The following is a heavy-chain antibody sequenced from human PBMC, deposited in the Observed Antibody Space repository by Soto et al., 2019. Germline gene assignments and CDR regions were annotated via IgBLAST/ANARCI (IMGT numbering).Heavy chain of an antibody. CDR2: INHSGST. V-gene: IGHV4-34*01. J-gene: IGHJ6*01. CDR3: ARKRVVGLRDYYHYHGMDV. Sequence: SETLSLTCAVYGGSFSGYNWSWIRKPPGKGLEWIGEINHSGSTNYNPSLKSRVTISVDTSKNQFSLKLSSVTAADTAVYYCARKRVVGLRDYYHYHGMDVWGQGTTVTVSS. D-gene: IGHD4-17*01. CDR1: GGSFSGYN.